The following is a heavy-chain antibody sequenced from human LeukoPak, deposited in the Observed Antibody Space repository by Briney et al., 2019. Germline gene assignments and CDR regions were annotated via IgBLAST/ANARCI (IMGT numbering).Heavy chain of an antibody. CDR1: GFTFDDYA. Sequence: PGGSLRLSCAASGFTFDDYAMHWVRQAPGKGLEWVSGISWNSGSIGYADSVKGRFTISRDNSKNTLYLQMNSLRAEDTAVYYCASGGYCSGGSCYTSRFDPWGQGTLVTVSS. CDR3: ASGGYCSGGSCYTSRFDP. V-gene: IGHV3-9*01. CDR2: ISWNSGSI. D-gene: IGHD2-15*01. J-gene: IGHJ5*02.